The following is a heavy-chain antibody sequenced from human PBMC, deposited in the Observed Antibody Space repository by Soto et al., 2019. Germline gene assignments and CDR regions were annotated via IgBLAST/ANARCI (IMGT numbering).Heavy chain of an antibody. CDR1: GYTFTSYY. D-gene: IGHD2-21*01. Sequence: ASVKVSCKASGYTFTSYYMHWARQAPGQGLEWMGIINPSGGSTSYAQKFQGRVTMTRDTSTSTVYMELSSLRSEDTAVYYCARGSTSIVVANWFDPWGQGTLVTVSS. J-gene: IGHJ5*02. V-gene: IGHV1-46*01. CDR3: ARGSTSIVVANWFDP. CDR2: INPSGGST.